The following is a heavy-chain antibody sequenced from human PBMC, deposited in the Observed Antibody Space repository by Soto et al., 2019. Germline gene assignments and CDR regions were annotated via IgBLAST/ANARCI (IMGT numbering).Heavy chain of an antibody. Sequence: VESLKISCKGSGYSFTSYWISWVRQMPGKGLEWMGRIDPSDSYTNYSPSFQGHVTISADKSISTAYLQWSSLKASDTAMYYCARLIGYYYYFDYWGQGTLVTVSS. CDR1: GYSFTSYW. D-gene: IGHD3-3*01. CDR3: ARLIGYYYYFDY. CDR2: IDPSDSYT. J-gene: IGHJ4*02. V-gene: IGHV5-10-1*01.